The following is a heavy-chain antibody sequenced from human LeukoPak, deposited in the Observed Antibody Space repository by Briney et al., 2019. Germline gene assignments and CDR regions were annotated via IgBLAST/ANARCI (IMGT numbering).Heavy chain of an antibody. J-gene: IGHJ4*02. V-gene: IGHV3-23*01. D-gene: IGHD1-26*01. CDR1: GFTFSNYA. CDR3: ARGSYSVDY. CDR2: IFGSTGST. Sequence: GGSLRLSCVASGFTFSNYAMSWVRQAPGKGLEWVSGIFGSTGSTYYADSVKGRVTISRDNSRNTVYLQMNSLRAEDTAVYYCARGSYSVDYWGQGTLVTVSS.